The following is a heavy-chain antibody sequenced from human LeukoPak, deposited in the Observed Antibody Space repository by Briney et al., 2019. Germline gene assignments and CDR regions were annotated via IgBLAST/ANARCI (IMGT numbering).Heavy chain of an antibody. J-gene: IGHJ4*02. Sequence: PGGSLRLSCAGSGFTFSTYGMHWVRQAPGKGLEWVAVISDDGSNKYYEDSVKGRFIISRDNSRNTVYLQMNSLRAEDTAVYYCGKDAPTSSNLYPGYWGQGTLVIVSS. CDR3: GKDAPTSSNLYPGY. CDR1: GFTFSTYG. V-gene: IGHV3-30*18. CDR2: ISDDGSNK. D-gene: IGHD4-11*01.